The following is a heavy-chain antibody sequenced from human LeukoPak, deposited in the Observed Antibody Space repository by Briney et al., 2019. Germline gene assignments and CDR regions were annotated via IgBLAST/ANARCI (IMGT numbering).Heavy chain of an antibody. CDR2: INHSGST. Sequence: SETLSLTCAVYGGSLSGYYWSWIRQPPGKGLEWIGEINHSGSTNYNPSLKSRVTISVDTSKNQFSLKLSSVTAADTAVYYCARTVTTDNYFDYWGQGTLVTVSS. V-gene: IGHV4-34*01. D-gene: IGHD4-17*01. CDR1: GGSLSGYY. J-gene: IGHJ4*02. CDR3: ARTVTTDNYFDY.